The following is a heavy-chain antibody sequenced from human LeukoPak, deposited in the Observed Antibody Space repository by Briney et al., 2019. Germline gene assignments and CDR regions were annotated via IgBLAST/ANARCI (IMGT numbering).Heavy chain of an antibody. D-gene: IGHD3-10*01. CDR3: ASYYASGVSAYDYFGMDV. CDR2: MYHNRGT. V-gene: IGHV4-38-2*01. CDR1: GYSISSGYY. J-gene: IGHJ6*04. Sequence: SETLSLTCAVSGYSISSGYYWGWIRQPPGKGLEWIGIMYHNRGTYYNPSLKSRVTISMDTSKNQFSLRLSSVTAADTAVYYCASYYASGVSAYDYFGMDVWGKGTTVTVS.